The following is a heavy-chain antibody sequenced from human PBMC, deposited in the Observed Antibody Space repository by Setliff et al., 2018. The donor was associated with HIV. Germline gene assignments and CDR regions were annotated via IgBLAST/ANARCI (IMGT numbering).Heavy chain of an antibody. V-gene: IGHV4-39*07. Sequence: PSETLSLTCTVSGGSISSSSYYWGWIRQPPGKGLEWVGSIYYSGSTYYNPSLKSRVTVSVDTSKNQFSLKLSSVTAADTAVYYCARDYGIPGRWFDPWGQGTLVTVSS. CDR3: ARDYGIPGRWFDP. CDR2: IYYSGST. J-gene: IGHJ5*02. CDR1: GGSISSSSYY. D-gene: IGHD1-26*01.